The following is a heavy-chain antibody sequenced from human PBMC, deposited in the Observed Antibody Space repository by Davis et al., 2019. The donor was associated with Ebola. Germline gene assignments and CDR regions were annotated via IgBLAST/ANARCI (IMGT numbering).Heavy chain of an antibody. V-gene: IGHV4-39*06. CDR3: ARDISSSGEAYSYGMDV. CDR2: IYYSGST. J-gene: IGHJ6*02. Sequence: MPSETLSLTCTVSGGSISSSSYYWGWIRQPPGKGLEWIGSIYYSGSTYYNPSLKSRVTISVDKSKNQFALKLNSVTAADTAVYYCARDISSSGEAYSYGMDVWGQGTTVTVSS. CDR1: GGSISSSSYY. D-gene: IGHD6-6*01.